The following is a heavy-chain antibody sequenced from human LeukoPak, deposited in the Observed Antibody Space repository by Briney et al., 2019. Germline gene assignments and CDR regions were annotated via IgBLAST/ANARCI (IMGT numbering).Heavy chain of an antibody. CDR3: ARDDEAAMVTGYYYYGMDV. CDR1: GFTFSSYA. V-gene: IGHV3-23*01. J-gene: IGHJ6*02. D-gene: IGHD5-18*01. CDR2: ISGSGGST. Sequence: GGSLRLSCAASGFTFSSYAMSWVRQAPGKGLEWVSAISGSGGSTYYADSVKGRFTISRDNSKNTLYLQMNSLRAEDTAVYYCARDDEAAMVTGYYYYGMDVWGQGTTVTVSS.